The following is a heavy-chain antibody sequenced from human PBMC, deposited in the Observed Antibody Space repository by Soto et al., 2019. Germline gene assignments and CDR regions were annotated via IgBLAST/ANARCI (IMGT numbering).Heavy chain of an antibody. V-gene: IGHV3-53*01. J-gene: IGHJ4*02. CDR3: AKIRPFDY. CDR1: GFTVSSNF. CDR2: IYSGGST. Sequence: VGSLRLSCAASGFTVSSNFMGWVRQAPGKGLEWVSLIYSGGSTDYADSVKGRFTISRDNSENTLYLQMNSLRAEDTAVYYCAKIRPFDYWGQGTLVTVSS.